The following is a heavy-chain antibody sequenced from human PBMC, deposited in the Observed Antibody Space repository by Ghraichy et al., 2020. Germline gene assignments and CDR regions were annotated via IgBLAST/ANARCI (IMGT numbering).Heavy chain of an antibody. J-gene: IGHJ4*02. Sequence: SETLSLTCTVSGGSVTSGRYHWSWIRQPPGKGLEWIGYIDYSESVNYNPSLKSRVTISINTSKNQFSLKLTSVTAADTAVYYCASYIRGRSAQGDWGQGTLVTVSS. V-gene: IGHV4-61*01. D-gene: IGHD3-10*01. CDR1: GGSVTSGRYH. CDR2: IDYSESV. CDR3: ASYIRGRSAQGD.